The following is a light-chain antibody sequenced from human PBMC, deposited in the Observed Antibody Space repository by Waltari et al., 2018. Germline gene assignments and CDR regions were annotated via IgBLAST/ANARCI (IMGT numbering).Light chain of an antibody. J-gene: IGKJ1*01. CDR3: QQYNTSSPT. CDR2: KAS. CDR1: QSISNW. V-gene: IGKV1-5*03. Sequence: DIQMTQSPTTLSASVGDRVTITCRASQSISNWLAWYQQKPGKAPDLLISKASSLESGVPSRFSGSGSGTEFTLTISSLQPNDFAIYYCQQYNTSSPTFGQGTKVEIK.